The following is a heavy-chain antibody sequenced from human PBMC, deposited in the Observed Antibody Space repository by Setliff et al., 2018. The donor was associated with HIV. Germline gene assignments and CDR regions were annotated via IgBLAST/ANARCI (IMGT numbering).Heavy chain of an antibody. CDR1: GYSISSGYY. J-gene: IGHJ4*02. CDR3: VRDDYGYNGKGFDY. Sequence: PSETLSLTCAVSGYSISSGYYWGWIRQPPGKGLGWIGSIYHSGSTYDSPSLKSRVTISIDTSNNQLSLRLSSVTAADTAMYYCVRDDYGYNGKGFDYWGPGTLVTVS. V-gene: IGHV4-38-2*02. D-gene: IGHD4-17*01. CDR2: IYHSGST.